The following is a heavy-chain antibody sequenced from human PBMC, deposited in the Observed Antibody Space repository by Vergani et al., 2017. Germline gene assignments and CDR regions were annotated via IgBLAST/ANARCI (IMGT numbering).Heavy chain of an antibody. CDR2: ISGSGGST. CDR1: GFTFSSYA. V-gene: IGHV3-23*01. Sequence: EVQLLESGGGLVQPGGSLRLSCAASGFTFSSYAMSWVRQAPGKGLEWVSAISGSGGSTYYADSVKGRFTISRDNSKNTLYLQMNSLRAEDTAVYYCAKDQNRYCSSTSCTYNEVPYMDVWGKGTTVTVSS. CDR3: AKDQNRYCSSTSCTYNEVPYMDV. D-gene: IGHD2-2*01. J-gene: IGHJ6*03.